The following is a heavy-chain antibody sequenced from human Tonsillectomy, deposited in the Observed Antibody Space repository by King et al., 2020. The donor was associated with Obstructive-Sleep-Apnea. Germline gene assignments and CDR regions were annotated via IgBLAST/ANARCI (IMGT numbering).Heavy chain of an antibody. D-gene: IGHD5-24*01. CDR2: IYPGDSDT. CDR3: ARCLYNSWGMDV. CDR1: GYTLSRYW. Sequence: VQLVESGAEVKKPGESLKISCKGSGYTLSRYWIGWVRQMPGKGLEWMGIIYPGDSDTRYSPSFQGQVTISADKTISIAYLQWSSLKASDTAMYYCARCLYNSWGMDVWGQGTTVTVSS. V-gene: IGHV5-51*01. J-gene: IGHJ6*02.